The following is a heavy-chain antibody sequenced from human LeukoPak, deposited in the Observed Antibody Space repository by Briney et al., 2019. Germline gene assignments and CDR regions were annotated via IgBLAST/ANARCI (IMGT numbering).Heavy chain of an antibody. D-gene: IGHD2-15*01. Sequence: PGGSLRLSCAASGFTFDDYAMHWVRQAPGKGLEWVSGISWNSGSIGYADSVKGRFTISRDNAKNSLYLQMNSLRAEDTAVYYCAKGGTGYGMDVWGQGTTVTVSS. V-gene: IGHV3-9*01. CDR3: AKGGTGYGMDV. CDR2: ISWNSGSI. CDR1: GFTFDDYA. J-gene: IGHJ6*02.